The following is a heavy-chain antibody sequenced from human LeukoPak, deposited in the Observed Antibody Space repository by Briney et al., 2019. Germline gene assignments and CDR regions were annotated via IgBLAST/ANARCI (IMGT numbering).Heavy chain of an antibody. CDR1: GFTFSRYS. V-gene: IGHV3-21*04. D-gene: IGHD3-22*01. J-gene: IGHJ4*02. Sequence: PGGSLRLSCAASGFTFSRYSMNWVRQAPGKGLEWVSSISSSGDYKYYGDSVKGRITISRDNAKNSLYLQMNSLRAEDTALYYCARNVGSGYYYYFDYWGQGTLVTVSS. CDR2: ISSSGDYK. CDR3: ARNVGSGYYYYFDY.